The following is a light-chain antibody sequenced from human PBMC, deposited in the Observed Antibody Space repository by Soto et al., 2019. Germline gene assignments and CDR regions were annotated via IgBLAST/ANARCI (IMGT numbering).Light chain of an antibody. Sequence: EIVLTESPVTLSWSPGDRATLSCRASQTVSTYLAWYQQKPGQAPRLLSYDASNRATGIPARLSGSGSGTDFSLTISSLEPEDFAVYYCQQRNNWPPDITFGQGTRLDIK. CDR3: QQRNNWPPDIT. V-gene: IGKV3-11*01. CDR1: QTVSTY. CDR2: DAS. J-gene: IGKJ5*01.